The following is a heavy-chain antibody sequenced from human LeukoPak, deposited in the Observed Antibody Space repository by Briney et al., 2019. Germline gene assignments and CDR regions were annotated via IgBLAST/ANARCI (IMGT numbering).Heavy chain of an antibody. J-gene: IGHJ4*02. D-gene: IGHD3-10*01. V-gene: IGHV3-20*04. CDR3: AREGGGITMVRGVYFDY. Sequence: GGSLRLSCAASGFTFDDYGMSWVRQAPGKGLEWVSGINWNGGSTGYADSVKGRFTISRDNTKNSLYLQMTSLRAEDTALYYCAREGGGITMVRGVYFDYWGQGTLVTVSS. CDR2: INWNGGST. CDR1: GFTFDDYG.